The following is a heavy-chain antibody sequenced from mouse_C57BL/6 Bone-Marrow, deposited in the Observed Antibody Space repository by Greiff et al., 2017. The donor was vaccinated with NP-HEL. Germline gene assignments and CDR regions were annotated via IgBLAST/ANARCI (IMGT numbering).Heavy chain of an antibody. V-gene: IGHV5-4*01. CDR3: ARDIGRWLLPYYYAMDY. CDR1: GFTFSSFD. D-gene: IGHD2-3*01. CDR2: SSDDGSYT. J-gene: IGHJ4*01. Sequence: EVKLVESGGGLVKSGGSLKLSCAASGFTFSSFDMSWVRQTPGKRLEWVATSSDDGSYTYSPDNVTGRFTISSDNAKNNLYLQMSHLKSEDTAMYYCARDIGRWLLPYYYAMDYWGQGTSVTVSS.